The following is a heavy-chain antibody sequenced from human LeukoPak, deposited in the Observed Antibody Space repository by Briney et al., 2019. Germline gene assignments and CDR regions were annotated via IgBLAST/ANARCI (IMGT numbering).Heavy chain of an antibody. CDR3: ARGYSSGWYGCPFDY. CDR2: IYSGGST. CDR1: GFTVSSNY. D-gene: IGHD6-19*01. Sequence: GGSLRLSCAASGFTVSSNYMSWVRQAPGKGLEWVSVIYSGGSTYYADSVKGRFTISRDNSKNTLYLQMNGLRAEDTAVYYCARGYSSGWYGCPFDYWGHGTLVTVSS. V-gene: IGHV3-53*01. J-gene: IGHJ4*01.